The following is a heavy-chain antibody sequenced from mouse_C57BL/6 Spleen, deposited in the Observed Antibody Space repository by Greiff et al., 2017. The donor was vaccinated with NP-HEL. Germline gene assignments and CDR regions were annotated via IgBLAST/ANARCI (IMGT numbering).Heavy chain of an antibody. V-gene: IGHV1-82*01. J-gene: IGHJ2*01. CDR1: GYAFSSSW. CDR2: IYPGDGDT. Sequence: VQLQESGPELVKPGASVKISCKASGYAFSSSWMNWVKQRPGQGLEWIGRIYPGDGDTNYNGKFKGKATLTADKSSSTAYMQLSSLTSEDSAVYFCARDGGIRDFDYWGQGTTLTVSS. D-gene: IGHD2-3*01. CDR3: ARDGGIRDFDY.